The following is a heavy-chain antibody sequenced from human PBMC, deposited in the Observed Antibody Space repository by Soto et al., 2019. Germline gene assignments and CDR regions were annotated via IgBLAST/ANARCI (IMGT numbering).Heavy chain of an antibody. J-gene: IGHJ6*02. CDR3: ARGQRTDYYGMDV. V-gene: IGHV3-64*02. Sequence: EVQLVEFGEGLVQPGGFLRLSCAASGFTFSNYVIHWVRQAPGKGLEYVSAISTNGDSAYYADSVKGRFNISRDNSKNTVYLQMGRLRAEDMAVYYCARGQRTDYYGMDVWGRGTTVTVSS. D-gene: IGHD1-1*01. CDR2: ISTNGDSA. CDR1: GFTFSNYV.